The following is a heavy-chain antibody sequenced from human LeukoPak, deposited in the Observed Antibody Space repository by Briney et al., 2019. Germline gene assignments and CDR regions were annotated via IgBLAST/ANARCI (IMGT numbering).Heavy chain of an antibody. J-gene: IGHJ4*02. D-gene: IGHD3-22*01. CDR3: ARLYYDSSGYYQICYFDY. Sequence: SETLSLTCTVSGGSISSSSYYWGWIRQPPGKGLECIGSIYYSGSTYYNPSLKSRVTISVDTSKNQFSLNLSSVTAADTAVYYCARLYYDSSGYYQICYFDYWGQGTLVTVSS. CDR2: IYYSGST. V-gene: IGHV4-39*01. CDR1: GGSISSSSYY.